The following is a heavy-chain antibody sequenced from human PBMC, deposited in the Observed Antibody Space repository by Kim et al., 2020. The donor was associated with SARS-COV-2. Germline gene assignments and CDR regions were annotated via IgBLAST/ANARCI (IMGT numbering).Heavy chain of an antibody. Sequence: ASVKVSCKASGYTFTSYGISWVRQAPGQGLEWMGWISAYNGNTNYAQKLQGRVTMTTDTSTSTAYMELRSLRSDDTAVYYCASGGYCTSGVWGSKGWFDPWGQGTLVTVSS. CDR1: GYTFTSYG. V-gene: IGHV1-18*01. CDR3: ASGGYCTSGVWGSKGWFDP. J-gene: IGHJ5*01. D-gene: IGHD2-8*01. CDR2: ISAYNGNT.